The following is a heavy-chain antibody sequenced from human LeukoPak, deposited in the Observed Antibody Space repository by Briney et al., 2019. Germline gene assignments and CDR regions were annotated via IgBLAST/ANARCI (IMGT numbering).Heavy chain of an antibody. V-gene: IGHV3-30*18. CDR2: ISYDGSNK. Sequence: GGSLRLSCAASGFTFSSYGVHWVRQAPGKGLEWVAVISYDGSNKYYADSVKGRFTISRDNSKNTLYLQMNSLRAEDTAVYYCAKDDFGDWGQGTLVTVSS. J-gene: IGHJ4*02. CDR3: AKDDFGD. D-gene: IGHD3-10*01. CDR1: GFTFSSYG.